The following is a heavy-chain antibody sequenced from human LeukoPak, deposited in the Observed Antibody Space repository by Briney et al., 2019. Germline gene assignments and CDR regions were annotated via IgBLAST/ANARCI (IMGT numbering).Heavy chain of an antibody. CDR1: GGSISSYY. Sequence: KTSETLSLTSTDSGGSISSYYWSWIRQPPGKGLEWIGYIYYSGSTNYNPSLKSRVTISVDTSKNQFSLKLSSVTAADTAVYYCASGYGYDSSGYYYDYWGQGTLVTVSS. D-gene: IGHD3-22*01. CDR2: IYYSGST. CDR3: ASGYGYDSSGYYYDY. J-gene: IGHJ4*02. V-gene: IGHV4-59*01.